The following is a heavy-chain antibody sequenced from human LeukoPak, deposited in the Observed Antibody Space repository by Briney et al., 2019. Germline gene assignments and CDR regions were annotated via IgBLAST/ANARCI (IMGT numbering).Heavy chain of an antibody. CDR1: GGSIRSY. V-gene: IGHV4-59*01. CDR3: ARGGPPGYYYDYYMDV. CDR2: IYYSGST. J-gene: IGHJ6*03. Sequence: SETLSLTCTVSGGSIRSYWSWIRQTPGKGLEWIGYIYYSGSTNFNPSLKSRVTISVDTSKNQFSLKMSSVTAADTAVYFCARGGPPGYYYDYYMDVWGKGTTVTISS.